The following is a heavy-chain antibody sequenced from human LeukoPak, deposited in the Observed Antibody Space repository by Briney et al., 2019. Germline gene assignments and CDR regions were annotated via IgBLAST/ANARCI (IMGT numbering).Heavy chain of an antibody. CDR2: INHSGST. Sequence: SETLSLTCAVDGGSFSGYYWSWIRQPPGKGLEWIGEINHSGSTNYNPSLKSRVTISVDTSKNQFSLKLSSVTAADTAVYYCARDWYDYVWGSYRPPRMDVWGKGTTVTVSS. D-gene: IGHD3-16*02. J-gene: IGHJ6*04. CDR1: GGSFSGYY. CDR3: ARDWYDYVWGSYRPPRMDV. V-gene: IGHV4-34*01.